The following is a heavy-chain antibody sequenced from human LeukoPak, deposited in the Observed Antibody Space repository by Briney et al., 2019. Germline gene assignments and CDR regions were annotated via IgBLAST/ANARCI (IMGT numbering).Heavy chain of an antibody. Sequence: GGSLRLSCAASDFTFSFYWMTWVRQAPGEGLEWVANINADGSSKQYVDSVKGRFTISRDNAENSLYLQVNSLRAEDTAVYYCVAGDYFDYWGQGILVTVSS. J-gene: IGHJ4*02. CDR3: VAGDYFDY. V-gene: IGHV3-7*01. D-gene: IGHD6-19*01. CDR2: INADGSSK. CDR1: DFTFSFYW.